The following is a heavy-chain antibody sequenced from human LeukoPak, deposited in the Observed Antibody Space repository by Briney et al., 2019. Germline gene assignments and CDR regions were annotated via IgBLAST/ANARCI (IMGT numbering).Heavy chain of an antibody. CDR1: GFTFTTYA. V-gene: IGHV3-30*04. J-gene: IGHJ4*02. D-gene: IGHD3-3*01. CDR3: ARGGHITIFGVLIDY. CDR2: ISYDGSNE. Sequence: RGSLRLSRAASGFTFTTYALHWVRQAPDKGLEWVAVISYDGSNEYYADSVKGRFTISRDNSKNTLYLQINSLRAEDTAVYYCARGGHITIFGVLIDYWGQGTLVTVSS.